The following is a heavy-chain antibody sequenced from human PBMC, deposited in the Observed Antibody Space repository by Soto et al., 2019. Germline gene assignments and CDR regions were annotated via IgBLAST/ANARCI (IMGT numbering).Heavy chain of an antibody. D-gene: IGHD3-22*01. J-gene: IGHJ3*02. CDR3: AKDLTMIVVVITPYDAFDI. CDR1: GCTFSSYG. CDR2: ISYDGSNK. V-gene: IGHV3-30*18. Sequence: GGLMRLSWTAAGCTFSSYGRHLVSQTPGKGLEWVAVISYDGSNKYYVDSVKGRFTISRDNYKNTLYLQMNSLRAEDTAVYYCAKDLTMIVVVITPYDAFDIWGQGTMVTVPS.